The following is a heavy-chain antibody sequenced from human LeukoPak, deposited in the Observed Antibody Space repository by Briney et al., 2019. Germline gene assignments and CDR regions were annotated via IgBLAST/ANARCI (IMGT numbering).Heavy chain of an antibody. V-gene: IGHV3-33*01. CDR2: IWYDGSNK. CDR3: ARDGYCGGDCYPYGMDV. D-gene: IGHD2-21*02. Sequence: PGGSLRLSCAASGFTSSSYGMHWVRQAPGKGLEGVAVIWYDGSNKYYADSVKGRFTISRDNAKNSLYLQMNSLRAEDTAVYYCARDGYCGGDCYPYGMDVWGQGTTVTASS. J-gene: IGHJ6*02. CDR1: GFTSSSYG.